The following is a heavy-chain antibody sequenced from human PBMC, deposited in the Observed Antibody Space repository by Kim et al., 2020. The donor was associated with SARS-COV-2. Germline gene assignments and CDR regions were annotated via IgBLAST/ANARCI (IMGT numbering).Heavy chain of an antibody. CDR3: AKGRMWIHPGYGMEV. D-gene: IGHD5-18*01. Sequence: GGSLRLSCAASGFTFSSYGMHWVRQAPGKGLEWVAFIWYDGSNTYYADSVKGRFTISRDNSKNTLYLQMNSLRAEDTAVYYCAKGRMWIHPGYGMEVWGPGTTVTVSS. CDR1: GFTFSSYG. CDR2: IWYDGSNT. J-gene: IGHJ6*02. V-gene: IGHV3-30*02.